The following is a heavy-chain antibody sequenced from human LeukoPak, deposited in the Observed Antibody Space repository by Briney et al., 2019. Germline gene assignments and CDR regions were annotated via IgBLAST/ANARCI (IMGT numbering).Heavy chain of an antibody. J-gene: IGHJ6*02. CDR2: IKQDGSEK. Sequence: GGSLRLSCAASGFTFSSYWMSWVRQAPGKGLEWVANIKQDGSEKYYVDSVKGRFTISRDNAKNSLYLQMDSLRAEDTAVYYCARDPYSSGWPSYYYYGMDVWGQGTTVTVSS. CDR3: ARDPYSSGWPSYYYYGMDV. CDR1: GFTFSSYW. D-gene: IGHD6-19*01. V-gene: IGHV3-7*01.